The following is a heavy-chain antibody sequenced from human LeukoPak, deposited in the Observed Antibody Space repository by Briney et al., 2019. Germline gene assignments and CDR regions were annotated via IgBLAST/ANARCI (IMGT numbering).Heavy chain of an antibody. J-gene: IGHJ5*02. CDR2: IYHSGST. D-gene: IGHD3-9*01. CDR1: GYSISSGYY. V-gene: IGHV4-38-2*02. CDR3: ARGTTGWFDP. Sequence: SETLSLTCTVSGYSISSGYYWGWIRQPPGKGLEWIGSIYHSGSTYYNPSLKSRVTISVDTSKNQFSLKLSSVTAADTAVYYCARGTTGWFDPWGQGTLVTVSS.